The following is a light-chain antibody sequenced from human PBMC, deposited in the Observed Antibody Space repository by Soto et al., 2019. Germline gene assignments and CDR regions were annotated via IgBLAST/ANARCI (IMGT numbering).Light chain of an antibody. J-gene: IGLJ2*01. V-gene: IGLV1-40*01. CDR3: QSYDSSPSGSGV. Sequence: QALVTQPPSVSGAPGQRVTISCTGSSSNIGAGYDVHWYQQLPGTAPKLLIYGNSNRPSGVPDRFSGSKSGTSASLAITGLQAEDEADYYCQSYDSSPSGSGVFGGGTKLTVL. CDR2: GNS. CDR1: SSNIGAGYD.